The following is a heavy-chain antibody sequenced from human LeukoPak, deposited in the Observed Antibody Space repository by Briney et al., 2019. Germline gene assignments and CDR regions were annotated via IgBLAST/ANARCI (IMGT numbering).Heavy chain of an antibody. V-gene: IGHV3-23*01. J-gene: IGHJ6*02. CDR3: AKYVGQSGSNYYGLDV. CDR2: ITASGGST. D-gene: IGHD1-26*01. Sequence: GGSLRLSCVVSGFTFSSYAMNWVRQAPGKGLEWVSGITASGGSTYYTDSVKGRLTISRDNSKNTLFMQINSLRDEDTALYYCAKYVGQSGSNYYGLDVWGQGTAVTVSS. CDR1: GFTFSSYA.